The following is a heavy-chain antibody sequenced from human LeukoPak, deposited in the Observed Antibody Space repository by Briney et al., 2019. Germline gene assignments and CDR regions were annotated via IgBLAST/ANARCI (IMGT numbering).Heavy chain of an antibody. V-gene: IGHV2-70*11. CDR2: IDWDDDK. CDR3: ARIVGDGSSWVLDY. D-gene: IGHD6-13*01. CDR1: GFSLSTSGMC. Sequence: SGPALLKPTQTLTLTCTFSGFSLSTSGMCVSWIRQPPGKALEWLARIDWDDDKYYSTSLKTRLTISKDTSKTQVVLTMTNMDPVDTATYYCARIVGDGSSWVLDYWGQGTLVTVSS. J-gene: IGHJ4*02.